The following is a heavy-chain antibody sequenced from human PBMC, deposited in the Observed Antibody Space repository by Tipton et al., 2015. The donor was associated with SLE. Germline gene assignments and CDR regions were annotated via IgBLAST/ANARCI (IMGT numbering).Heavy chain of an antibody. J-gene: IGHJ6*02. V-gene: IGHV4-59*12. CDR1: GGSISSYY. D-gene: IGHD3-3*01. CDR3: ARGRTYYDFWSGYYNAYYGMDV. Sequence: TLSLTCTVSGGSISSYYWSWIRQPPGKGLEWIGYIYYSGSTNHNPSLKSRVTISVDTFKNQFSLKLSSVTAADTAVYYCARGRTYYDFWSGYYNAYYGMDVWGQGATVTVSS. CDR2: IYYSGST.